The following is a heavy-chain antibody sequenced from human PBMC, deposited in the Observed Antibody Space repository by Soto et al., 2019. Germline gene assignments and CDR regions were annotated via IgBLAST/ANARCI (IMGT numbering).Heavy chain of an antibody. Sequence: PSDTLSLTSTVSGGSISSGDYYWSWIRQPPGKGLEWIGYIYYSGSTYYNPSLKSRVTISVDTSKNQFSLKLSSVTAADTAVYYCPRRGGTYCSSWYVVDYWVHGTLVTVSS. CDR2: IYYSGST. J-gene: IGHJ4*01. CDR1: GGSISSGDYY. V-gene: IGHV4-30-4*02. CDR3: PRRGGTYCSSWYVVDY. D-gene: IGHD6-13*01.